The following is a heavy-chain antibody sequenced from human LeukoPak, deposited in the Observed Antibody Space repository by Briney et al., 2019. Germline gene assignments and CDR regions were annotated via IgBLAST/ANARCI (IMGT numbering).Heavy chain of an antibody. J-gene: IGHJ6*02. Sequence: GGSLRLSCAASGFTFETYDMHWVRQVTGKGLEWVSSIGTLADTYYADSVRGRFTISRENAKNSVHLQMTSLRAEDTALYYCAKGDGYYGMDVWGQGTTVTVSS. D-gene: IGHD2-8*01. CDR1: GFTFETYD. V-gene: IGHV3-13*01. CDR2: IGTLADT. CDR3: AKGDGYYGMDV.